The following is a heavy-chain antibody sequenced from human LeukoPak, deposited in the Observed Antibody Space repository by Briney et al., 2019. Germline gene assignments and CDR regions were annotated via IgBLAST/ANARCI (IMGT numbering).Heavy chain of an antibody. CDR1: GGSISSGSYH. J-gene: IGHJ4*02. CDR2: IYTSGST. V-gene: IGHV4-61*09. CDR3: AREPDSRSWGNFDY. Sequence: SETLSLTCTVSGGSISSGSYHWIRIPQPTGKGLVWIGNIYTSGSTNHNPPLKSRVTISVHTSKNQFSLKLSSVRAAHGAVYYCAREPDSRSWGNFDYWGEGTLVTVSS. D-gene: IGHD6-13*01.